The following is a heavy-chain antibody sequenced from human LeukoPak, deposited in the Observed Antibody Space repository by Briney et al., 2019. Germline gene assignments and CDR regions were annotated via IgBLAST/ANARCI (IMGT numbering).Heavy chain of an antibody. J-gene: IGHJ5*02. D-gene: IGHD3-16*02. Sequence: PGGSLRLSCAASGFTFSSYAMHWVRQAPGEGLEWVAVISYDGSNKYYADSVKGRFTISRDNSKNTLYLQMNSLRAEDTAVYYCARDAAYYDYVWGSYRYTGPTQPGHFDPWGQGTLVTVSS. CDR3: ARDAAYYDYVWGSYRYTGPTQPGHFDP. CDR1: GFTFSSYA. CDR2: ISYDGSNK. V-gene: IGHV3-30-3*01.